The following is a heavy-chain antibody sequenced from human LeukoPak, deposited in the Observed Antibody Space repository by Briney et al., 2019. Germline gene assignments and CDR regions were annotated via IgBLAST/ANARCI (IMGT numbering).Heavy chain of an antibody. CDR2: INHSGST. J-gene: IGHJ5*02. Sequence: SETLSLTCAVYGGSFSGYYWSWIRQPPGKGLEWVGEINHSGSTNYNPSLKSRVTISVDTSKNQFSLKLSSVTAADTAVYYCARGLGFDPWGQGTLVTVSS. V-gene: IGHV4-34*01. CDR1: GGSFSGYY. CDR3: ARGLGFDP.